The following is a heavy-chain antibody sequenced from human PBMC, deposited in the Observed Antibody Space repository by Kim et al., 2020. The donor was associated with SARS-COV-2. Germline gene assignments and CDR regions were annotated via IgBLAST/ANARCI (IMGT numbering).Heavy chain of an antibody. Sequence: GGSLRLSCAASGFTSSGFSFNWVRQAPGKGLEWISSITSNSRYIYYADSVKGRFTISRDDAKNSLFLQMNSLRAEDTAVYYCARAYRWLQLRGTGTHWYFDLWGRGTLVSVSS. CDR2: ITSNSRYI. V-gene: IGHV3-21*01. J-gene: IGHJ2*01. CDR1: GFTSSGFS. D-gene: IGHD5-12*01. CDR3: ARAYRWLQLRGTGTHWYFDL.